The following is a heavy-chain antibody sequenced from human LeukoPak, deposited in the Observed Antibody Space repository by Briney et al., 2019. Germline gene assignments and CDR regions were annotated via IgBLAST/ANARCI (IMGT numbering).Heavy chain of an antibody. J-gene: IGHJ4*02. CDR1: GGSFSGYY. CDR2: INHSGST. D-gene: IGHD4-17*01. V-gene: IGHV4-34*01. CDR3: AREVTTNHYYFDY. Sequence: PSETLSITCAVYGGSFSGYYWSWIRQPPGKGLEWIGEINHSGSTNYNPSLKSRVTISVDTSKNQFSLKLSSVTAADTAVYYCAREVTTNHYYFDYWGQGTLVTVSS.